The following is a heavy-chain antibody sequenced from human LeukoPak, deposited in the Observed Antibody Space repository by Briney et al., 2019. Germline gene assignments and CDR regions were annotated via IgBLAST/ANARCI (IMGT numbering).Heavy chain of an antibody. CDR2: ISAYNGNT. J-gene: IGHJ3*02. Sequence: GASVKVSCKASGYTFTSYGISWVRQAPGQGLEWMGWISAYNGNTNYAQKLQGRVTMTTDTSTSTAYMELRSLRSDDTAVYYCARVSLYDSSGFDAFDIWGQGTMVTVSS. CDR3: ARVSLYDSSGFDAFDI. CDR1: GYTFTSYG. D-gene: IGHD3-22*01. V-gene: IGHV1-18*01.